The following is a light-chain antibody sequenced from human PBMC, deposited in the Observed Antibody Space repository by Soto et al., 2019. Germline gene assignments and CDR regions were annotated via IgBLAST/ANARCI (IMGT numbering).Light chain of an antibody. Sequence: QSALTQPASVSGSPGQSITISCTGTSSDVGSYNLVSWYQQNPGKAPKLMIYEGSKRPSGVSNRFSGSKSGNTASLTISGLQAEDDADYYCCSYAGSSTPYVFGTGTKLTVL. CDR2: EGS. V-gene: IGLV2-23*01. CDR1: SSDVGSYNL. J-gene: IGLJ1*01. CDR3: CSYAGSSTPYV.